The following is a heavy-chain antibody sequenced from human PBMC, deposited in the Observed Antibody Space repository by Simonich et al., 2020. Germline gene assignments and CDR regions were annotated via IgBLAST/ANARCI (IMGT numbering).Heavy chain of an antibody. CDR2: IWYDGSNK. V-gene: IGHV3-33*01. CDR1: GFTFSSYG. Sequence: QVQLVESGGGVVQPGRSLRLSVAGSGFTFSSYGMHWVRQAPGKGLECVAVIWYDGSNKYYADAVKGRFTSSRDNSKNTLYLQMNSLRAEDTAVYYCARDRDSGSYFDYWGQGTLVTVSS. J-gene: IGHJ4*02. CDR3: ARDRDSGSYFDY. D-gene: IGHD1-26*01.